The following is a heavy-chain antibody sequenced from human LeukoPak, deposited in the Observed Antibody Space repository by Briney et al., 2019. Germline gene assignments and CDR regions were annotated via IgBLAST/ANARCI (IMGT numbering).Heavy chain of an antibody. CDR3: ARDLAMYSPDLDY. CDR2: INPKTGVT. D-gene: IGHD1-26*01. CDR1: GYTFTDYY. Sequence: ASVKVSCKASGYTFTDYYLHWVRQAPRPGLEWMGWINPKTGVTKYAQNFQGRVTMTRDTSINTAYMEVSRLRSDDTAVFYCARDLAMYSPDLDYWGQGTLVTVSS. V-gene: IGHV1-2*02. J-gene: IGHJ4*02.